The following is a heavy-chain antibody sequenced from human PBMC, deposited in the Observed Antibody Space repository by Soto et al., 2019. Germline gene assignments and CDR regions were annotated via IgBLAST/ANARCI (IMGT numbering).Heavy chain of an antibody. CDR2: ISWNSGSI. J-gene: IGHJ6*02. V-gene: IGHV3-9*01. D-gene: IGHD2-2*02. CDR3: AKGGVVPAAISNYYYYGMDV. Sequence: EVQLVESGGGLVQPGRSLRLSCAASGFTFDDYAMHWVRQAPGKGLEWVSGISWNSGSIGYADSVKGRFTISRDNAKNSLYLQMNSLRAEDTALYYCAKGGVVPAAISNYYYYGMDVWGQGTTVTVSS. CDR1: GFTFDDYA.